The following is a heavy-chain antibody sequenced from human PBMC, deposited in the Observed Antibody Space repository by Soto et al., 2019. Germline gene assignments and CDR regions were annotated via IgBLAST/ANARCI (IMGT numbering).Heavy chain of an antibody. V-gene: IGHV5-51*01. Sequence: LGESLKISCKGSGYSFTSYWIGWVRQMPGKGLEWMGIIYPGDSDTRYSPSFQGQVTISADTSKNQFSLKLSSVTAADTAVYYCAREGWDRHELDVWGQGTTVTVSS. J-gene: IGHJ6*02. D-gene: IGHD1-26*01. CDR1: GYSFTSYW. CDR2: IYPGDSDT. CDR3: AREGWDRHELDV.